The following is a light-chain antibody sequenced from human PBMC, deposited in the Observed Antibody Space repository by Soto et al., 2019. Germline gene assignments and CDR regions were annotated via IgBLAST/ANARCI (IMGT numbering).Light chain of an antibody. V-gene: IGKV3-11*01. CDR2: DVS. CDR1: ESVTDY. Sequence: EIVLTQSPATLSLSPGERGTLSCRASESVTDYLAWYQQKPGQAPRLLVYDVSYRAAGIPTRFSGGGSGTDFTLTINNVEPEDFAVYYCQQRSDWPWTFGQGTKVDIK. J-gene: IGKJ1*01. CDR3: QQRSDWPWT.